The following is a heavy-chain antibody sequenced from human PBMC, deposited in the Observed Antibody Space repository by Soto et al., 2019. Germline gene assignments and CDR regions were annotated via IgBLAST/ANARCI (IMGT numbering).Heavy chain of an antibody. D-gene: IGHD3-10*01. CDR1: GYTFTSYA. Sequence: QVQLVQSGAEVKKPGASVKVSCKASGYTFTSYAMHWVRQAPGQRLEWMGWINAGNGNTKYSQKLQGTVTITWDTSASTAYKELSSLRSAYTVVYYRSRAPSGYYGRDVWGQETTVTVSS. J-gene: IGHJ6*02. V-gene: IGHV1-3*01. CDR2: INAGNGNT. CDR3: SRAPSGYYGRDV.